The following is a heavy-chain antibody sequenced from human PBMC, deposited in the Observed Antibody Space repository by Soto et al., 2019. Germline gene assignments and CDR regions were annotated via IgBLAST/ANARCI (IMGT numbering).Heavy chain of an antibody. V-gene: IGHV3-64D*06. J-gene: IGHJ4*02. CDR3: VKGEYYYDSSGYYPFDY. Sequence: GGSLRLSCSASGFTFSSYAMHWVRQAPGKGLEYVSSISTNGGSTHYADSVKGRFTISRDNSKNTQYLQMSSLRADDTAVYYCVKGEYYYDSSGYYPFDYWGQGTLVSVSS. CDR1: GFTFSSYA. CDR2: ISTNGGST. D-gene: IGHD3-22*01.